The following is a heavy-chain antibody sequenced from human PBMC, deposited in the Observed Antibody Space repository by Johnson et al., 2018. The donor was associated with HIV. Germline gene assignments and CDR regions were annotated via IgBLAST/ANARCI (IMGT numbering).Heavy chain of an antibody. D-gene: IGHD3-22*01. CDR1: GFTFSSYA. Sequence: QVQLVESGGGVVQPGRSLRLSCTASGFTFSSYAMHWVRQAPDKGLEWVAVISYDGSNKYYADSVKGRFTISRDNSKNTLYLQMNSLRAGDTAVYYCVRDGNYYDRSGYQSAFDIWGQGTMVTVS. V-gene: IGHV3-30*04. CDR3: VRDGNYYDRSGYQSAFDI. CDR2: ISYDGSNK. J-gene: IGHJ3*02.